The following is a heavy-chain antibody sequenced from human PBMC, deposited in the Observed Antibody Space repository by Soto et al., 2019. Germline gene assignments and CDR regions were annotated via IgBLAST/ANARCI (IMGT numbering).Heavy chain of an antibody. V-gene: IGHV4-59*01. Sequence: QVQLQESGPGLVKPSETLSLTCTVSGGSISSYYWSWIRQPPGKGLEWIGYIYYSGSTNYNPSLKRRVTTSVNTAKNQFSLKLGSVTAADTAVYYCAGGGGEFDAFDIWGQGTMVTVSS. CDR3: AGGGGEFDAFDI. D-gene: IGHD3-16*01. J-gene: IGHJ3*02. CDR2: IYYSGST. CDR1: GGSISSYY.